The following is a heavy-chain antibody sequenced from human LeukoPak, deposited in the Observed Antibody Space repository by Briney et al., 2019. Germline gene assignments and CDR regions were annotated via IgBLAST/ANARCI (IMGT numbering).Heavy chain of an antibody. D-gene: IGHD3-3*01. CDR1: GGSFSGYY. V-gene: IGHV4-34*01. Sequence: SETLSLTCAVYGGSFSGYYWSWIRQPPGKGLEWIGEINHSGSTNYNPSLKSRVTISVDTSKNQFSLKLSSVTAADTAVYYCARVPNYDFWSGYLDYWGQGTLVTVSS. J-gene: IGHJ4*02. CDR3: ARVPNYDFWSGYLDY. CDR2: INHSGST.